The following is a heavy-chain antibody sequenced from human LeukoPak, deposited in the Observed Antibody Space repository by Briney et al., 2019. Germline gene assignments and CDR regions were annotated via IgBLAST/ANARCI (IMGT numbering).Heavy chain of an antibody. CDR1: GFTFSNYG. CDR3: AKDICGGDCYPHGGY. J-gene: IGHJ4*02. D-gene: IGHD2-21*01. CDR2: IPYDGSNK. Sequence: GGSLRLSCAASGFTFSNYGMHWVRQVPGKGLEWVAFIPYDGSNKYYADSLKGRFTISRGNSKNTLYLQMNSLRAEDTAIYYCAKDICGGDCYPHGGYWGQGTLVTVSS. V-gene: IGHV3-30*02.